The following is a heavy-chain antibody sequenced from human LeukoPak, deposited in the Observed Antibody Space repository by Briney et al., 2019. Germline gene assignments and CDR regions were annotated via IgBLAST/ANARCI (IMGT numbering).Heavy chain of an antibody. CDR2: ISSSSSYI. Sequence: GGSLRLSCAASGFTFSSYSMNWVRQAPGKGLEWVSSISSSSSYIYYADSVKGRFTISRDNAKNSLYLQMNSLRAEDTAVYYCARDVHSSGWYSAFDIWGQGTMVTVSS. CDR1: GFTFSSYS. V-gene: IGHV3-21*01. J-gene: IGHJ3*02. D-gene: IGHD6-19*01. CDR3: ARDVHSSGWYSAFDI.